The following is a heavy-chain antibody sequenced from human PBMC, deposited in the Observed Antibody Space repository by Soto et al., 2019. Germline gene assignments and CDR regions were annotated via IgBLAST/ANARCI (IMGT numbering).Heavy chain of an antibody. CDR1: GGSISSISSY. J-gene: IGHJ6*02. CDR3: ARQSEYYYASGRAAPLYGMDV. D-gene: IGHD3-10*01. V-gene: IGHV4-39*01. CDR2: VYYSGST. Sequence: SLTCTVSGGSISSISSYWGWIRQPPGKGLEWIGNVYYSGSTYSNPSLKSRLTISADTSKNQFSLKLSSVTAADTAVYFCARQSEYYYASGRAAPLYGMDVWGQGTTVTVSS.